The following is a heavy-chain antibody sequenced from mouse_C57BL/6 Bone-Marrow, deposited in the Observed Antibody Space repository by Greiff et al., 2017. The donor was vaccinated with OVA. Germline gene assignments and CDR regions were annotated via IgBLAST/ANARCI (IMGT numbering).Heavy chain of an antibody. J-gene: IGHJ4*01. Sequence: QVQLQQPGAELVKPGASVKLSCKASGYTFTSYWMHWVKQRPGQGLEWIGMIHPNTGSTNYNEKFKSKATLTVDKSTSTASTQLSSLTSEDSAVYYCARDSNYRYYAMDYWGQGTSVTVSS. CDR3: ARDSNYRYYAMDY. CDR1: GYTFTSYW. D-gene: IGHD2-5*01. CDR2: IHPNTGST. V-gene: IGHV1-64*01.